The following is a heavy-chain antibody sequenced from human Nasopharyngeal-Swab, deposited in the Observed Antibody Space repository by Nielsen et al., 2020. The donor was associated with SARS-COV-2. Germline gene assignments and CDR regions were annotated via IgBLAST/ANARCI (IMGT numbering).Heavy chain of an antibody. CDR1: GGSFSGYY. Sequence: SETLPLTCAVYGGSFSGYYWSWIRQPPGKGLEWIGEINHSGSTNYNPSLKSRVTISVDTSKNQFSLKLSSVTAADTAVYYCARWPEGGYDSAFDIWGQGTMVTVSS. CDR2: INHSGST. CDR3: ARWPEGGYDSAFDI. V-gene: IGHV4-34*01. D-gene: IGHD5-12*01. J-gene: IGHJ3*02.